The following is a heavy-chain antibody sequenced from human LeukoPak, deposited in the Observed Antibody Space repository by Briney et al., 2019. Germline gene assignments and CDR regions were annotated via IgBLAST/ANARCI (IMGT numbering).Heavy chain of an antibody. CDR2: ISGSGGST. CDR1: GFTFSSYA. D-gene: IGHD6-13*01. J-gene: IGHJ4*02. Sequence: GGSLRLSCAASGFTFSSYAMSWVRQAPGKGLEWVSAISGSGGSTYYADSVKGRFTISRDNSKNTLYLQMNSLGAEDTAVYYCAKDHLAAAGTPAYFDYWGQGTLVTVSS. CDR3: AKDHLAAAGTPAYFDY. V-gene: IGHV3-23*01.